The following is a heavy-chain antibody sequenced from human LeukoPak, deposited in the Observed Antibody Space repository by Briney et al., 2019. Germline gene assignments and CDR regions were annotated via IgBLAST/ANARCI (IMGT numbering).Heavy chain of an antibody. Sequence: ASVKVSCKASGYTFTSYGISWVRQAPGQGLEWMGWINAYNGKTNYAQKLQGRVTMTTGTSTSAAYMELRSLRSDDTAVYYCARVGLPLYYYYMDVWGKGTTVTVSS. CDR3: ARVGLPLYYYYMDV. J-gene: IGHJ6*03. V-gene: IGHV1-18*01. CDR2: INAYNGKT. CDR1: GYTFTSYG.